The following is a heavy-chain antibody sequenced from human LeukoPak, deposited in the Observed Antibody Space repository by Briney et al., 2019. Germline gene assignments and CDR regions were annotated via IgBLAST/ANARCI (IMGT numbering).Heavy chain of an antibody. V-gene: IGHV3-20*04. CDR2: VNWNGGNT. J-gene: IGHJ4*02. CDR1: GFTLCEYA. D-gene: IGHD6-19*01. CDR3: ARVEGSGWYSTYFDY. Sequence: PGGSLRLSCAASGFTLCEYAMSWVRQAPGKGREWVSGVNWNGGNTAYADSVQGRFTVSRDNTKNSLYLQMNSLRAEDTAVYYCARVEGSGWYSTYFDYWGQGTLVTVSS.